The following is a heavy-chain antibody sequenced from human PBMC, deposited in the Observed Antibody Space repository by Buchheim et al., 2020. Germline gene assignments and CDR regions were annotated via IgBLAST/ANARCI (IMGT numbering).Heavy chain of an antibody. D-gene: IGHD3-10*01. CDR2: ISDSGVST. J-gene: IGHJ4*02. CDR1: GFTFSSYA. Sequence: EVQLLESGGGLVQPGGSLRLSCAASGFTFSSYAMSWVRQAPGKGLEWVSSISDSGVSTSFADSVKGRFTISSDTSKNTLYLPMNSLRAEDTAVYYCAEAIRASDYWSQGTL. CDR3: AEAIRASDY. V-gene: IGHV3-23*01.